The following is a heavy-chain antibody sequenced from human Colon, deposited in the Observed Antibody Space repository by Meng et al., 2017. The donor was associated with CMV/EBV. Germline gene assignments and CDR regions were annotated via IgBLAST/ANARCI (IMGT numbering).Heavy chain of an antibody. CDR1: GLTVSDNY. J-gene: IGHJ4*02. CDR3: ARSSSYKARFDY. D-gene: IGHD3-22*01. CDR2: FYSGGNT. V-gene: IGHV3-66*02. Sequence: SCAVSGLTVSDNYMSWVRQAPGKGLEWVSVFYSGGNTYYADSVKGRFTISRDNSKNTVYLQMNSLRAEDTAIYYCARSSSYKARFDYWGQGTVVTVSS.